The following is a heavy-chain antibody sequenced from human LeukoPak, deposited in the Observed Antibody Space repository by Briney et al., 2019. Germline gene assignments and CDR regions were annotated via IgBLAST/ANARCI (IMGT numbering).Heavy chain of an antibody. J-gene: IGHJ4*02. Sequence: GGSLRLSFLASGFTFSSSWMTGVRQAPGKGLEWVANIKPDGNAKNYVDYVKGRFTISRDNANNSLYLQLNSLRADDTAVYYCARDCDYNSFDYWGQGTLVAVSS. D-gene: IGHD4/OR15-4a*01. CDR2: IKPDGNAK. V-gene: IGHV3-7*01. CDR1: GFTFSSSW. CDR3: ARDCDYNSFDY.